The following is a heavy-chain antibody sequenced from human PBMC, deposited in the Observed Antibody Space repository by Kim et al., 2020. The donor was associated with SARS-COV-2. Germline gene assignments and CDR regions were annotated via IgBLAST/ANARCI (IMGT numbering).Heavy chain of an antibody. Sequence: STTIHYADTVRGRFTISRDNAKDSRYLQITNLRDEDTAVYYCARDFFDSWGQGTLVTVSS. J-gene: IGHJ5*01. CDR2: STTI. CDR3: ARDFFDS. V-gene: IGHV3-48*02.